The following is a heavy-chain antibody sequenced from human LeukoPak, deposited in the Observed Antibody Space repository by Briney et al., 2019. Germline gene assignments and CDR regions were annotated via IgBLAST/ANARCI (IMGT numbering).Heavy chain of an antibody. CDR1: GGSFSGYY. Sequence: SETLSLTCAVYGGSFSGYYWSWIRQPPGKGLEWIGEINHSGSTNYNPSLKSRVTISVDTSKNQFSLKLSSVTAADTAVYYCASGLAPPYYYYYGMDVWGQGTTVTVSS. CDR2: INHSGST. D-gene: IGHD1-1*01. V-gene: IGHV4-34*01. CDR3: ASGLAPPYYYYYGMDV. J-gene: IGHJ6*02.